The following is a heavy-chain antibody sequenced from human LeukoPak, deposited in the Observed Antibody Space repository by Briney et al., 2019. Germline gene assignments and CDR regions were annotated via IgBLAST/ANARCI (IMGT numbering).Heavy chain of an antibody. V-gene: IGHV3-21*01. D-gene: IGHD4-17*01. Sequence: GRSLRLSCAASGFTFSSYSMNWVRQAPGKGLEWVSSISSSSSYIYYADSVKGRFTISRDNAKNSLYLQMNSLRAEDTAVYYCARAGGSTVSHSDYWGQGTLVTVSS. J-gene: IGHJ4*02. CDR2: ISSSSSYI. CDR3: ARAGGSTVSHSDY. CDR1: GFTFSSYS.